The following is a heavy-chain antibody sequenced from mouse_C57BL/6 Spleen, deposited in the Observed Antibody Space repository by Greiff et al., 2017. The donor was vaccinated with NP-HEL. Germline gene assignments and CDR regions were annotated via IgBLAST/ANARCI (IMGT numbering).Heavy chain of an antibody. J-gene: IGHJ3*01. CDR3: ARGNSNWFAY. CDR1: GYAFSSYW. Sequence: VKLMESGAELVKPGASVKISCKASGYAFSSYWMNWVKQRPGKGLEWIGQIYPGDGDTNYNGKFKGKATLTADKSSSTAYMQLSSLTSEDSAVYFCARGNSNWFAYWGQGTLVTVSA. D-gene: IGHD2-5*01. CDR2: IYPGDGDT. V-gene: IGHV1-80*01.